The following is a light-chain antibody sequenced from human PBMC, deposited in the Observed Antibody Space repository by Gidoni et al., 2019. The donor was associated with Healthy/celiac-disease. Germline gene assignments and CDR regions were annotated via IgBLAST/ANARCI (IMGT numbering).Light chain of an antibody. Sequence: SSVLTQPPSVSVAPGKTARITCGGNNIGSKSVHWYQQKPGQAPVLVIYYASDRPSGIPERFSGSNAGNTATLTISRVEAGDEADDYCQVWDSSSDHPRAFGTGTKVTVL. V-gene: IGLV3-21*04. J-gene: IGLJ1*01. CDR1: NIGSKS. CDR3: QVWDSSSDHPRA. CDR2: YAS.